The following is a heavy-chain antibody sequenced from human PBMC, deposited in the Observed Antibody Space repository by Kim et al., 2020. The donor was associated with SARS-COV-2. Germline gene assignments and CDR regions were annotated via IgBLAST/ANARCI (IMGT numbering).Heavy chain of an antibody. J-gene: IGHJ3*02. CDR2: INAGNGNT. V-gene: IGHV1-3*01. D-gene: IGHD2-2*01. Sequence: ASVKVSCKASGFTFTNYVIHWVRQAPGQRLEWMGWINAGNGNTKYSQKFQGRVTITRDSSASAAYMELSSLRSEDTAIYYCGRGEIGYXGSTTCSDAFDIWGQGTMVPVSS. CDR1: GFTFTNYV. CDR3: GRGEIGYXGSTTCSDAFDI.